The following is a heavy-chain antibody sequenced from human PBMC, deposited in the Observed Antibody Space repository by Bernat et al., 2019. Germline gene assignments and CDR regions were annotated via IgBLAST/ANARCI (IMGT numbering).Heavy chain of an antibody. J-gene: IGHJ4*02. Sequence: QIQLVQSGAEVKKPGASVKVSCKASNYTFATYGITWVRQAPGQGLEWMGWISGYNGNTNYAQKFQDRVTMTTDTSTSTAYMGLRSLRSDDTAVYYCARAPAIVVVPAATPFFDFWGQGTLVTVSA. CDR3: ARAPAIVVVPAATPFFDF. CDR2: ISGYNGNT. D-gene: IGHD2-2*01. V-gene: IGHV1-18*01. CDR1: NYTFATYG.